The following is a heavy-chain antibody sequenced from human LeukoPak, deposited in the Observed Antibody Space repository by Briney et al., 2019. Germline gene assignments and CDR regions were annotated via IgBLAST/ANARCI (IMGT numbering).Heavy chain of an antibody. D-gene: IGHD3-10*01. Sequence: SETLSLTCTVSGGSISSYYWSWIRQPPGKGLEWIGYIYYSGSTNYNPSLKSRVTISVDTSKNQFSLKLSSVTAADTAVYYCARDSRYYYGSGSNFGFDPWGQGTLVTVSS. J-gene: IGHJ5*02. CDR1: GGSISSYY. CDR2: IYYSGST. CDR3: ARDSRYYYGSGSNFGFDP. V-gene: IGHV4-59*01.